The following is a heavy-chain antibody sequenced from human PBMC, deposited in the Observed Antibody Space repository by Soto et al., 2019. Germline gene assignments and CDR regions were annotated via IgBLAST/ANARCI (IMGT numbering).Heavy chain of an antibody. V-gene: IGHV3-33*01. CDR3: ARGVTMVRGVDY. J-gene: IGHJ4*02. D-gene: IGHD3-10*01. CDR1: GFTFSSYG. Sequence: TGGSLRLSCAASGFTFSSYGMHWVRQAPGKGLEWVAVIWYDGSNKYYADSVKGRFTISRDNSKNTLYLQMNSLRAEDTAVYYCARGVTMVRGVDYWGQGTLVTVSS. CDR2: IWYDGSNK.